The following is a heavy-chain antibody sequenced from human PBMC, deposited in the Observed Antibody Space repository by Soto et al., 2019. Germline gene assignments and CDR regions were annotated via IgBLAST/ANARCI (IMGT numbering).Heavy chain of an antibody. CDR3: ARGVVTPAAGNWFDP. CDR1: GGSISSYY. D-gene: IGHD6-13*01. J-gene: IGHJ5*02. Sequence: SETLCLTCTVSGGSISSYYWSWIRQPAGKGLEWIGRIYTSGSTNYNPSLKSRVTMSVDTSKNQFSLKLSSVTAADTAVYYCARGVVTPAAGNWFDPWGQGTLVTVSS. CDR2: IYTSGST. V-gene: IGHV4-4*07.